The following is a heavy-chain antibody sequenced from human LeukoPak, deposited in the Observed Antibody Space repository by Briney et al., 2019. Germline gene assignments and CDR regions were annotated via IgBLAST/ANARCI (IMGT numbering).Heavy chain of an antibody. CDR3: ARGNSYGYIRFDY. J-gene: IGHJ4*02. D-gene: IGHD5-18*01. CDR2: INHSGST. V-gene: IGHV4-34*01. CDR1: GGSFSGYY. Sequence: PSETLSLTCAVYGGSFSGYYWSWIRQPPGKGLEWIGEINHSGSTNYNPSLKNRVTISVDTSKNQFSLKLSSVTAADTAVYYCARGNSYGYIRFDYWGQGTLVTVSS.